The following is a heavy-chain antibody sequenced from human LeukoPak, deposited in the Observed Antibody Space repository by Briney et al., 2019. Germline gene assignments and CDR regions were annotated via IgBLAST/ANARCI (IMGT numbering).Heavy chain of an antibody. CDR2: IYHSGST. V-gene: IGHV4-4*02. CDR3: ARDHYGDYVPFDY. Sequence: PSGTLSLTCAVSGGSISSSNWWSWVRQPPGKGLEWIGEIYHSGSTNYNPSLKSRVTISVGKSKNQFSLKLSSVTAADTAVYYCARDHYGDYVPFDYWGQGTLVTVSS. J-gene: IGHJ4*02. CDR1: GGSISSSNW. D-gene: IGHD4-17*01.